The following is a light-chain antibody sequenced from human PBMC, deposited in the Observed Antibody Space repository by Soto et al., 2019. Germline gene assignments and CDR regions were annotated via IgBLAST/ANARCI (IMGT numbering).Light chain of an antibody. CDR3: SSYTSSSTYV. CDR2: DVN. CDR1: SSDVGNSNG. V-gene: IGLV2-18*02. J-gene: IGLJ1*01. Sequence: QSVLTQPPSVSGSPGRSVAISCTGTSSDVGNSNGVSWYHQPPGTAPKLMIYDVNNRPSGVPDRFSGSKSGNTASLTISGLQAEDEGDYYCSSYTSSSTYVFGTGTKVTVL.